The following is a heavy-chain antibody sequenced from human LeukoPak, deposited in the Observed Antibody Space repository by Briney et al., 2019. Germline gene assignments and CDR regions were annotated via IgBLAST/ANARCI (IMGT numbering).Heavy chain of an antibody. V-gene: IGHV3-23*01. CDR1: GFIFIDYA. D-gene: IGHD2-2*01. CDR2: ISASGGSR. CDR3: AKGDCSSTSCYPDY. J-gene: IGHJ4*02. Sequence: GGSLSLSCAASGFIFIDYAMSWVRQAPGKGLEWVSGISASGGSRHYADSVKGRFTISRDNSKNTQYLQMNSLRVDDSAVYYCAKGDCSSTSCYPDYWGQGALVTVSS.